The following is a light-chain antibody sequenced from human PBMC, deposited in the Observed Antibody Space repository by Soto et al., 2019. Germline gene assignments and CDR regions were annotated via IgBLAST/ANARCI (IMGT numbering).Light chain of an antibody. V-gene: IGKV2-28*01. CDR3: MQALQTPGT. CDR2: LGS. J-gene: IGKJ2*02. Sequence: DIVMTQSPLSLPVTPGEPASISCRSSQSLLHSNGYSYLDWYPQKPGQSPQLLIYLGSNRASGVPDRFSGSGSGTDFTLKISRVEAVDVGVYYCMQALQTPGTFGQGTKLEIQ. CDR1: QSLLHSNGYSY.